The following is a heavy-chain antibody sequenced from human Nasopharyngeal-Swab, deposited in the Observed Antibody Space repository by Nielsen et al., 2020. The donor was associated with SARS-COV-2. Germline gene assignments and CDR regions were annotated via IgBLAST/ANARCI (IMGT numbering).Heavy chain of an antibody. J-gene: IGHJ4*02. CDR1: GFTFSDYY. CDR2: ISSSGSTR. D-gene: IGHD2-2*01. Sequence: GGSLRLSFAASGFTFSDYYMSWIRQAPGKGLEWVSYISSSGSTRYYADSVKGRFTISRDNAKNSLYLQMNSLRAEDTAVYYCARDYCSSTSCYDYWGQGTLVTVSS. CDR3: ARDYCSSTSCYDY. V-gene: IGHV3-11*04.